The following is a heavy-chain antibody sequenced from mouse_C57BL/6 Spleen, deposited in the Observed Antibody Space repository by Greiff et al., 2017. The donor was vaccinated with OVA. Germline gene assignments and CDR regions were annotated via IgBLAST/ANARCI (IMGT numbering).Heavy chain of an antibody. CDR3: AKSYGNYVWAMDY. V-gene: IGHV2-5*01. J-gene: IGHJ4*01. CDR2: IWRGGST. CDR1: GFSLTSYG. D-gene: IGHD2-1*01. Sequence: QVQLKESGPGLVQPSQSLSITCTVSGFSLTSYGVHWVRQSPGKGLEWLGVIWRGGSTDYNAAFMSRLSITKDNSKSQVFFKMNSLQADDTAIYDCAKSYGNYVWAMDYWGQGTSVTVSS.